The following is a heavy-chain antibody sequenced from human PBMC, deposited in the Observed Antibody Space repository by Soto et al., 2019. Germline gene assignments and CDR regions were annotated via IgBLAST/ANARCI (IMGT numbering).Heavy chain of an antibody. CDR2: ITGSGDST. CDR1: GFTFSSYA. Sequence: VQLLESGGGLVQPGGSLRLSCAASGFTFSSYAMSWVRQAPGTGLEWVSAITGSGDSTYYADSVKGRFTVSRDNSKNALYLQMNSLRAEDTAVYYCAKVFVFTIREGFDYWGLGPLVTVSS. D-gene: IGHD3-3*01. V-gene: IGHV3-23*01. CDR3: AKVFVFTIREGFDY. J-gene: IGHJ4*02.